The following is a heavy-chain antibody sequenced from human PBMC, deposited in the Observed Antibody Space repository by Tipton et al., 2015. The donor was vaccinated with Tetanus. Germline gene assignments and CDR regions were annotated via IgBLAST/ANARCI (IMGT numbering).Heavy chain of an antibody. V-gene: IGHV4-31*03. CDR1: GASISNSGYN. CDR3: ARGGDRDKTGP. D-gene: IGHD7-27*01. Sequence: TLSLTCTVSGASISNSGYNWSWIRQFPGKGLEWIGVIHYSGTVYYNPSLKSRVTISVDTSENQFSLTLISVTAADTAVYYCARGGDRDKTGPWGQGTLVTVSS. J-gene: IGHJ5*02. CDR2: IHYSGTV.